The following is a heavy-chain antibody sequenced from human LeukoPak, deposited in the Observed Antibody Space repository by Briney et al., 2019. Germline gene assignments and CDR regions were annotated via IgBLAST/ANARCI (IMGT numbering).Heavy chain of an antibody. J-gene: IGHJ4*02. CDR3: AREGDYGDYVLDY. D-gene: IGHD4-17*01. V-gene: IGHV3-74*01. CDR1: GFTFSSYW. CDR2: ISRDGSIT. Sequence: PGGSLRLSCAASGFTFSSYWMYWVRQAPGKGLVWVSRISRDGSITSYAESVKGRISLSRDNAKNTLHLQMNSLRVEDTAIYYCAREGDYGDYVLDYWGQGTLVTVSS.